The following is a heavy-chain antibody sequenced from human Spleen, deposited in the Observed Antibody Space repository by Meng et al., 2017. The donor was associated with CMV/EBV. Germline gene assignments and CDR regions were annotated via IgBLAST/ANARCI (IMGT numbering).Heavy chain of an antibody. CDR1: GGSKSSGAYY. Sequence: TVSGGSKSSGAYYGSWIRQRPGKGLEWIGYIYYSGTTFYESSLKSRVTISVDTSKNQFSLRLSSVTGADTAVYYCTRRVVGGDWFDPWGQGTLVTVSS. CDR3: TRRVVGGDWFDP. CDR2: IYYSGTT. J-gene: IGHJ5*02. V-gene: IGHV4-31*03. D-gene: IGHD1-26*01.